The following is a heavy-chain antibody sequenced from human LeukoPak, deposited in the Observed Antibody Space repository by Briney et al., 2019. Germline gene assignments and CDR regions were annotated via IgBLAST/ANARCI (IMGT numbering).Heavy chain of an antibody. CDR3: AKSLGSLHYYYYGMDV. V-gene: IGHV3-43*01. CDR1: GFTFDDYT. J-gene: IGHJ6*02. CDR2: ISWDGGST. D-gene: IGHD1-26*01. Sequence: GGSLRLSCAASGFTFDDYTMHWVRQAPGKGLEWVSLISWDGGSTYYADSVKGRFTISRDNSKNSLYLQMNSLRTEDTALYYCAKSLGSLHYYYYGMDVWGQGTTVTVSS.